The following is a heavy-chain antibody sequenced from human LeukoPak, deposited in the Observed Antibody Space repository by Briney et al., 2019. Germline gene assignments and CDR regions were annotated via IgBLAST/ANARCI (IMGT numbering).Heavy chain of an antibody. V-gene: IGHV4-59*01. CDR1: GGSISSYY. D-gene: IGHD5-18*01. Sequence: KPSETLSLTCTVSGGSISSYYWSWIRQPPGKGLEWIGYIYYSGSTNYNPSLKSRVTISVDTSKNQFSLKLSSVTAADRAVYYCATAVDTGTFDYWGQGTLVTVSS. J-gene: IGHJ4*02. CDR2: IYYSGST. CDR3: ATAVDTGTFDY.